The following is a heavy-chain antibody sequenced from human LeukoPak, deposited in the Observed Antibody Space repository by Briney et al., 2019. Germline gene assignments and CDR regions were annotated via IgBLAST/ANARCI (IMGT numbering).Heavy chain of an antibody. Sequence: RGSLRLSCAASGFTFSNYWMSWVRQAPGKGLEWVANIKKDGSEKYYVDSVKGRFTISRDSAKNSLFLQMNSLRADDTAVYYCARGDSGSKIDYWGQGTLVTVSS. V-gene: IGHV3-7*01. CDR1: GFTFSNYW. CDR2: IKKDGSEK. CDR3: ARGDSGSKIDY. J-gene: IGHJ4*02. D-gene: IGHD6-6*01.